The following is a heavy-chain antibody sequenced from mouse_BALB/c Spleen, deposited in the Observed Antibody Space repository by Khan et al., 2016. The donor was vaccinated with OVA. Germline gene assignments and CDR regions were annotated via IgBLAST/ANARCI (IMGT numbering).Heavy chain of an antibody. Sequence: QVQLKESGPGLAAPSQSLSITCTISGFSLTNYGVHWVRQPPGKGLEWLVVIWSDGSTTYNSAFKSRLTITKDNSQSQVFLKMNSLQTDDTAIYFCARQPYYHYNIMDYWGKGTSVTVSS. D-gene: IGHD2-10*01. J-gene: IGHJ4*01. CDR3: ARQPYYHYNIMDY. CDR2: IWSDGST. V-gene: IGHV2-6-1*01. CDR1: GFSLTNYG.